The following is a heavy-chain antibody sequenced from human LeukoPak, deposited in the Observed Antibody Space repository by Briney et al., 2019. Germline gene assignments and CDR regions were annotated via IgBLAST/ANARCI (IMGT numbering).Heavy chain of an antibody. CDR2: IYYSGST. V-gene: IGHV4-39*01. Sequence: SETLSLTCTVSGGSISSSSYYWGWIRQPPGKGLEWIGSIYYSGSTYYNPSLKSRVTISVDTSKNQFSLKLSSVTAADTAVYYCATLRSSRIYYYGMDVWGQGTTVTVSS. CDR3: ATLRSSRIYYYGMDV. CDR1: GGSISSSSYY. D-gene: IGHD6-6*01. J-gene: IGHJ6*02.